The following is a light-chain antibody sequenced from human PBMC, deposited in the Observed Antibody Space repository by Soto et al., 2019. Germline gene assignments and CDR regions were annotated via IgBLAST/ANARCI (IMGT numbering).Light chain of an antibody. V-gene: IGLV1-40*01. CDR2: GNI. CDR1: SSNIGAGYD. Sequence: QAVVTQPPSVYGAPGQRVTISCTGSSSNIGAGYDVHWYQQLPGTAPKLLIYGNINRPSGVPDRFSGSKSGTSASLAITGLQAEDEADYFCQSYDSSLSDSRVFGGGTKLTVL. CDR3: QSYDSSLSDSRV. J-gene: IGLJ2*01.